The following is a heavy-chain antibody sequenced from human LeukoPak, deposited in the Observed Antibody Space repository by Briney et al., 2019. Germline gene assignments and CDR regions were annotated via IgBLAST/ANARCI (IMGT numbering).Heavy chain of an antibody. J-gene: IGHJ4*02. V-gene: IGHV3-7*04. CDR3: ARPRNRVYDY. CDR2: IKEDGGEK. CDR1: GVTINIHW. Sequence: PGGSLRLSCVASGVTINIHWMSWVRQAPGKGLEWVANIKEDGGEKYYVDSVKGRFTVSRDNAKNSLYLQTNSLRAEDTAVYYCARPRNRVYDYWGQGTLVTVSS. D-gene: IGHD4-11*01.